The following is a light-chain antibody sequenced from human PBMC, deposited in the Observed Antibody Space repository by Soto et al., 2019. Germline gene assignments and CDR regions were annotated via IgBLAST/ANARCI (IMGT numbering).Light chain of an antibody. CDR1: QSVSSN. CDR2: DAS. J-gene: IGKJ4*01. CDR3: HQYNNWPLT. V-gene: IGKV3-15*01. Sequence: EIVMTQSPATLSVSPGERATLSCRASQSVSSNLAWYLQKPGQAPRLLIYDASTRATGIPARFSGSGSGTEFTLPLGSLQSEDFAVYYCHQYNNWPLTFGGGTKVEIK.